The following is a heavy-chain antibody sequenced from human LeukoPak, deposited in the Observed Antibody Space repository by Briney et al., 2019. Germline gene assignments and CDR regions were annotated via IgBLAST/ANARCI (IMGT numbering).Heavy chain of an antibody. CDR3: ARASGNYYVMDV. CDR1: GYTFTSYG. J-gene: IGHJ6*02. CDR2: ISAYNGNT. V-gene: IGHV1-18*01. Sequence: GASVKVSCKASGYTFTSYGISWVRQAPGQGLEWMGWISAYNGNTNYAQKLQGRVTMTTDTSTSTAYMELSRLGSDDTGVYYCARASGNYYVMDVWSQGNTVSVSS.